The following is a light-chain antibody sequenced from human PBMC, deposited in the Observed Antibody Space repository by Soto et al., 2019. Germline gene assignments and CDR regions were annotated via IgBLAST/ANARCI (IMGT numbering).Light chain of an antibody. CDR2: GAS. CDR3: QQYNNWPPGT. CDR1: QSVSSN. Sequence: EIVVAQSAATLSVSPGERATLSCRASQSVSSNLAWYQQKPGQAPRLLIYGASTRATGIPARFSGSGSGTEFTLTISSLQSEDFAVYYCQQYNNWPPGTFGQGTKV. V-gene: IGKV3-15*01. J-gene: IGKJ1*01.